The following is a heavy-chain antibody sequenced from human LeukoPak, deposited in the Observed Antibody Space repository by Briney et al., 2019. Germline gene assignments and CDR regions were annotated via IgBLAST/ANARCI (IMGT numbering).Heavy chain of an antibody. V-gene: IGHV4-39*07. CDR3: ARGLLLWDYYYYYYMDV. CDR1: GGLISISTYY. D-gene: IGHD3-10*01. J-gene: IGHJ6*03. Sequence: SETLSLTCTVSGGLISISTYYWGWIRQPPGKGLEWIGSIYYSGTTHYNPSLKSRVTIAVDTSKNQFSLQLNSVTPEDTAVYYCARGLLLWDYYYYYYMDVWDKGTTVTVSS. CDR2: IYYSGTT.